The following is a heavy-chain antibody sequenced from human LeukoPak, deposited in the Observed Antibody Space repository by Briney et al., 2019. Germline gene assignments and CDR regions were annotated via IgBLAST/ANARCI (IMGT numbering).Heavy chain of an antibody. CDR2: ISAYNGNT. Sequence: GASVKVSCKASGYTFTGYYMHWVRQAPGQGLEWMGWISAYNGNTNYAQKLQGRVTMTTDTSTSTAYMELRSLRSDDTAVYYCARDGGGAVTFDYWGQGTLVTVSS. D-gene: IGHD3-16*01. CDR3: ARDGGGAVTFDY. CDR1: GYTFTGYY. J-gene: IGHJ4*02. V-gene: IGHV1-18*04.